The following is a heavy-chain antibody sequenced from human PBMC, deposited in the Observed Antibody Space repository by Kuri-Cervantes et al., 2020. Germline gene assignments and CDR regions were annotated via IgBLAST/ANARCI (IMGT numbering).Heavy chain of an antibody. D-gene: IGHD3-3*01. Sequence: SETLSLTCTVSGGSISSGSYYWSWIRQPAGKGLEWIGRIYTSGSTNYNPSLKSRVTMSVDTSKNQFSLKLSSVTAADTAVYYCARVGYDFWSEKYYLDYWGQGTLVTVSS. CDR1: GGSISSGSYY. J-gene: IGHJ4*02. CDR2: IYTSGST. CDR3: ARVGYDFWSEKYYLDY. V-gene: IGHV4-61*02.